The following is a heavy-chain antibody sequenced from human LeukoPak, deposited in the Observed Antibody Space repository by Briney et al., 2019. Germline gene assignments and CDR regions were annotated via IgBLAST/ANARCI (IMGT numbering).Heavy chain of an antibody. Sequence: ASVKVSCKASGYTFTSYDINWVRQATGQGLELTGWMNPNSGNTGYAQKFQGRVTMTRNTSISTAYMELSSLTSEDAAVYYCARLSYYAFDVWGQGTMVTVSS. V-gene: IGHV1-8*01. CDR2: MNPNSGNT. CDR1: GYTFTSYD. CDR3: ARLSYYAFDV. D-gene: IGHD1-26*01. J-gene: IGHJ3*01.